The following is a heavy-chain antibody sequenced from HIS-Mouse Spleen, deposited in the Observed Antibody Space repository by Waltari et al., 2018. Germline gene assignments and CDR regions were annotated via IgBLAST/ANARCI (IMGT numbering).Heavy chain of an antibody. CDR3: ARDGYSGYGHDAFDI. V-gene: IGHV4-39*07. Sequence: QLQLQESGPGLVKPSETLSLTCTVSGGSISSSSYYWGWIRQPPGKGLECIGSIYYSGSTYYNPSLKSRVTISVDTAKNQFSLKLSSVTAADTAVYYCARDGYSGYGHDAFDIWGQGTMVTVSS. D-gene: IGHD5-12*01. CDR2: IYYSGST. J-gene: IGHJ3*02. CDR1: GGSISSSSYY.